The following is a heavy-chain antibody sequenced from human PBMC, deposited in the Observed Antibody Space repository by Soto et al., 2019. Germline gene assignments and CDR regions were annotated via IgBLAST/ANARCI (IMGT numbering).Heavy chain of an antibody. CDR3: ARGGHVVVVTAALDY. Sequence: QVQLMQSGAEVKKPGASVKVSCKASGDTFTDYYIHWVRQAPGQGLEWMGTVNPSGEHTTYAQHFLGRVTMTRDTSTSTLYMELTSLTSDDTARYYCARGGHVVVVTAALDYWGQGTLVTVSS. CDR1: GDTFTDYY. D-gene: IGHD2-21*02. J-gene: IGHJ4*02. V-gene: IGHV1-46*01. CDR2: VNPSGEHT.